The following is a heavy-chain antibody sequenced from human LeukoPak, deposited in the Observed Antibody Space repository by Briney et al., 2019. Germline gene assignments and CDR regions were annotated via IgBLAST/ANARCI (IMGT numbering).Heavy chain of an antibody. V-gene: IGHV3-21*01. CDR3: ARATYGSGSYYYFDN. CDR2: TSSSSSNI. D-gene: IGHD3-10*01. CDR1: GFTFSSYS. J-gene: IGHJ4*02. Sequence: GGSLRLSCAASGFTFSSYSMNWVRQAPGKGLEWVSSTSSSSSNIYYADSVKGRFTISRDNAKNSLYLQMNSLRAEDTAVYHCARATYGSGSYYYFDNWGQGTLVTVSS.